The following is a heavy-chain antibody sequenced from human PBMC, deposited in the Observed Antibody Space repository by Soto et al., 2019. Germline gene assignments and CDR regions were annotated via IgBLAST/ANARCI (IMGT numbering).Heavy chain of an antibody. J-gene: IGHJ4*02. V-gene: IGHV4-39*01. CDR3: ARLLSLRAAEY. Sequence: QIQLHESGPGLVKPSETLSLTCSVSGVSISGSTFYWGWIRQSPGTGLEWIGSVYYNENTYYNPSLASRVTLSLQPAKLHFSLTLTSVASADTAVYFCARLLSLRAAEYWCQGTLLTVSS. CDR1: GVSISGSTFY. D-gene: IGHD3-10*01. CDR2: VYYNENT.